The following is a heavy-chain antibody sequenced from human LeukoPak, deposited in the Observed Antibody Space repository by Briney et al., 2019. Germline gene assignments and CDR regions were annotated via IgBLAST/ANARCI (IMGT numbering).Heavy chain of an antibody. CDR1: GYTFTSYY. CDR2: INPSGGNT. CDR3: VRVRYCSSTGCYMDFDY. J-gene: IGHJ4*02. D-gene: IGHD2-2*02. V-gene: IGHV1-46*01. Sequence: ASVKVSCKASGYTFTSYYVHWVRQAPGQGLEWMGIINPSGGNTTYAQKFQGRITMTRDTSTSTVYMELSSLRSEDTAVYYCVRVRYCSSTGCYMDFDYWGQGTLVTVSS.